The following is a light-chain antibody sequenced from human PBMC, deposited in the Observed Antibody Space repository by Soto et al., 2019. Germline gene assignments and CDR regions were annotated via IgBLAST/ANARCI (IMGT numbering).Light chain of an antibody. J-gene: IGLJ2*01. V-gene: IGLV2-11*01. CDR1: SSDIGGYNF. CDR2: DVG. CDR3: CSYAGSYTLV. Sequence: QSALTQPRSVSGSPGQSVTISCTGTSSDIGGYNFVSWYQQHPGKAPKVMIYDVGKRPSGVPDRFSGSKSGNTASLTISGLQADDEGDYYCCSYAGSYTLVFGGGTNLTVL.